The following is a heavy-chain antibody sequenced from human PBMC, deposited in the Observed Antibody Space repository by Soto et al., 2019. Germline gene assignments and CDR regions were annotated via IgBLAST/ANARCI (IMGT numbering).Heavy chain of an antibody. CDR1: GFTFSSYA. V-gene: IGHV3-30-3*01. CDR3: ARDFLTVTKGIYYYYYGMDV. D-gene: IGHD4-4*01. Sequence: GGSLRLSCAASGFTFSSYAMHWVRQAPGKGLEWVAVISYDGSNKYYADSVKGRFTISRDNSKNTLYLQMNSLRAEDTAVYYCARDFLTVTKGIYYYYYGMDVWGQGTTVTVSS. J-gene: IGHJ6*02. CDR2: ISYDGSNK.